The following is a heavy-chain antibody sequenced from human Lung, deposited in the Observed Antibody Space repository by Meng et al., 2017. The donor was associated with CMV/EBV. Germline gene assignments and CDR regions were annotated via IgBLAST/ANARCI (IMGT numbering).Heavy chain of an antibody. CDR2: IIPIFGTA. V-gene: IGHV1-69*05. Sequence: SXXVSXKASGGNFGTYAISWVRQAPGQGLEWMGGIIPIFGTASFAQKFQGRVTITTDESTAYMELSSLRSEDAAVYYCARTRYDSSGYDAYYYYAMDVWGQGNXV. D-gene: IGHD3-22*01. J-gene: IGHJ6*02. CDR3: ARTRYDSSGYDAYYYYAMDV. CDR1: GGNFGTYA.